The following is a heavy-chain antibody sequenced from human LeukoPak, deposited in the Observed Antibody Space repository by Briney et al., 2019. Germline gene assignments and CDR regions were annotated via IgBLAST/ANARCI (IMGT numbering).Heavy chain of an antibody. Sequence: PEGSLRLSCAASRFTFSSYWMNWVRQAPGKGLEWVANIKQDESEKYYVDSVKGRFTISRDNAKNSLYLQMNNLRAEDTAVYYCARGGYCTSANCYTYSYYMDVWGKGTTVTVPS. CDR2: IKQDESEK. D-gene: IGHD2-2*02. CDR1: RFTFSSYW. CDR3: ARGGYCTSANCYTYSYYMDV. J-gene: IGHJ6*03. V-gene: IGHV3-7*01.